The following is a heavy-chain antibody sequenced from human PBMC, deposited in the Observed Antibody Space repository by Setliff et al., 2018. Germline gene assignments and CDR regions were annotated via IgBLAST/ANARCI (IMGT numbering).Heavy chain of an antibody. CDR2: INHSGST. J-gene: IGHJ6*03. D-gene: IGHD5-18*01. V-gene: IGHV4-39*07. CDR3: ARDGYSYGYYYYMDV. CDR1: GGSISSSSYY. Sequence: PSETLSLTCTVSGGSISSSSYYWSWIRQPPGKGLEWIGEINHSGSTNYNPSLKSRVTISVDTSKNQFSLKLSSVTAADTAVYYCARDGYSYGYYYYMDVWGKGTTVTVSS.